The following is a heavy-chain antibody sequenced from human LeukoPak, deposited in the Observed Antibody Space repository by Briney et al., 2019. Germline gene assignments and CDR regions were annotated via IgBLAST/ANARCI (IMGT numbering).Heavy chain of an antibody. CDR2: MWHDGTRE. J-gene: IGHJ4*02. D-gene: IGHD1-26*01. V-gene: IGHV3-33*01. CDR1: GFTLSTHG. CDR3: ARDLSYGSLDF. Sequence: GGSLRLSCAASGFTLSTHGMHWVRQAPGKGLEWVAGMWHDGTREDYADSVKGRFTISRDLSKNTLNLQMNSLRVEDTAMFYCARDLSYGSLDFRGQGTLVTVSS.